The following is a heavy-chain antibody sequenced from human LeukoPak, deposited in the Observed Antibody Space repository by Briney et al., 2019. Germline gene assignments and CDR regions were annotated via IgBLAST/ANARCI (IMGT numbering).Heavy chain of an antibody. CDR2: IYTSGST. J-gene: IGHJ4*02. D-gene: IGHD4-17*01. CDR1: GGSISSYY. V-gene: IGHV4-4*07. Sequence: SETLSLTCTVSGGSISSYYWSCIRQPAGKGLEWIGRIYTSGSTNYNPSLKSRVTMSVDTSKNQFSLKLSSVTAADTAVNYCARDRSPGYGESFFDYWGQGTLVTVSS. CDR3: ARDRSPGYGESFFDY.